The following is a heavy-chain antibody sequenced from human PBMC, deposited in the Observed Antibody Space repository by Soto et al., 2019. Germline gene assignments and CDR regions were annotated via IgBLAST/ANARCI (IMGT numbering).Heavy chain of an antibody. D-gene: IGHD4-17*01. J-gene: IGHJ6*02. CDR2: IYYSGST. CDR3: RVWDGDASFYYYYGMDV. Sequence: SETLSLTCTVSGGSISSSSYYWGWVRQPPGKGLEWIGSIYYSGSTYYNPSLKSRVTISVDTSKNQFSLKLSSVTAADTAVYYCRVWDGDASFYYYYGMDVWGQGTTVTVSS. CDR1: GGSISSSSYY. V-gene: IGHV4-39*01.